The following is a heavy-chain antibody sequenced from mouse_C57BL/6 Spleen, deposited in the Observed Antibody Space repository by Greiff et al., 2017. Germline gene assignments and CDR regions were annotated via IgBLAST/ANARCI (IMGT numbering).Heavy chain of an antibody. CDR2: ISNGGGST. J-gene: IGHJ2*01. Sequence: DVMLVESGGGLVQPGGSLKLSCAASGFTFSDYYMYWVRQTPEKRLEWVAYISNGGGSTYYPDTVKGRFTISRDNAKNTLYLQMSRLKSEDTAMYYCATFQLGYFDYWGQGTTLTVSS. V-gene: IGHV5-12*01. CDR1: GFTFSDYY. D-gene: IGHD4-1*02. CDR3: ATFQLGYFDY.